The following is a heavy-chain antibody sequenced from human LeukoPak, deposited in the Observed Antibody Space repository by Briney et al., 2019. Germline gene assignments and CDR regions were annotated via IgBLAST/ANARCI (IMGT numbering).Heavy chain of an antibody. D-gene: IGHD3-16*01. CDR3: VSSASYTVSVY. CDR2: IYYSGST. CDR1: GGSISDTTFY. V-gene: IGHV4-39*07. J-gene: IGHJ4*02. Sequence: SETQSLTCTVSGGSISDTTFYWGWIRQPPGKGPEWIGSIYYSGSTYYNPSLQSRVTISLDTSKNQFSLKLSSVTAADTAVYYCVSSASYTVSVYWGQGTLVTVSS.